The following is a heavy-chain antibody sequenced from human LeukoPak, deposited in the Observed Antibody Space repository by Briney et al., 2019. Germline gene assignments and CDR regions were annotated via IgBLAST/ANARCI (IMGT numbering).Heavy chain of an antibody. CDR3: ARGENIVVVVAARWFDP. CDR1: GGSITSGDYY. D-gene: IGHD2-15*01. J-gene: IGHJ5*02. V-gene: IGHV4-30-4*01. Sequence: SQTLSLTCTVSGGSITSGDYYWSWIRQPPGKGLEWIGYIYCSGSTYYNPSLKSRVTISVDTSKNQFSLKLSSVTAADTAVYYCARGENIVVVVAARWFDPWGQGTLVTVSS. CDR2: IYCSGST.